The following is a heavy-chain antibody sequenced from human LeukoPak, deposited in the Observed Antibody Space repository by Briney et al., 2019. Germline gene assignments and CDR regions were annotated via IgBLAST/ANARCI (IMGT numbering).Heavy chain of an antibody. J-gene: IGHJ1*01. CDR3: ASWLGSSGYYLH. CDR1: SDSITSSSYL. Sequence: SETLSLTCSVSSDSITSSSYLRVWVRQPPGKGLEWIGDIYSNGHISYNPSLKSRAAISVDTSKNQFSLKLSSVTAANTAVYYCASWLGSSGYYLHWGQGTLVTVSS. CDR2: IYSNGHI. D-gene: IGHD3-22*01. V-gene: IGHV4-39*07.